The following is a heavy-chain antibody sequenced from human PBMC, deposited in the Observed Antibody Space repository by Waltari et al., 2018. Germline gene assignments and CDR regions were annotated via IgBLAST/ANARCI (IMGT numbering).Heavy chain of an antibody. D-gene: IGHD2-15*01. CDR3: GSGSCSDTDCHERSGVDV. Sequence: QLQLQESGPGLVKPSGTLSPPSTATVGSITTPNPYWMLTRQPPGRGLEWFGLMIYNRGPYYNPSLRSRLTVSLDTSKNQFSLKLTSVTATDTAVYYCGSGSCSDTDCHERSGVDVWGQGTTVTVSS. CDR2: MIYNRGP. V-gene: IGHV4-39*01. J-gene: IGHJ6*02. CDR1: VGSITTPNPY.